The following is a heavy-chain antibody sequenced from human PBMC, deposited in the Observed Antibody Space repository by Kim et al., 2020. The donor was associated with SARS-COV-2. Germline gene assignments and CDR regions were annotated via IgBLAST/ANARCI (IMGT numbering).Heavy chain of an antibody. Sequence: GGSLRLSCAASGFTFSSYAMHWVRQAPGKGLEYVSAISSNGGSTYYANSVKGRFTISRDNSKNTLYLQMGSLRAEDMAVYYCARVYSSGWQPHYGMDVWGQGTTVTVSS. CDR3: ARVYSSGWQPHYGMDV. CDR1: GFTFSSYA. V-gene: IGHV3-64*01. J-gene: IGHJ6*02. CDR2: ISSNGGST. D-gene: IGHD6-19*01.